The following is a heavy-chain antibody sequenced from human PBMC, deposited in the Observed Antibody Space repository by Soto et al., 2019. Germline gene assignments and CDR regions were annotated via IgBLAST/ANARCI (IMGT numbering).Heavy chain of an antibody. CDR1: GGTFGSYA. Sequence: QGQLVQSGAEVKKPGSSVKVSCKASGGTFGSYAISWVRQARGQGLEWMGGIIPIFGTANYAQKFQGRVTITADESTSTAYMELSSLRSEDTAVYYCAILLKAAAGTRWNGMDVWGQGTTVTVSS. J-gene: IGHJ6*02. V-gene: IGHV1-69*01. CDR2: IIPIFGTA. CDR3: AILLKAAAGTRWNGMDV. D-gene: IGHD6-13*01.